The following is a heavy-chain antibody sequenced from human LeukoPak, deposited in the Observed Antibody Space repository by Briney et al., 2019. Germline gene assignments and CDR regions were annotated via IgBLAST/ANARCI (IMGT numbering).Heavy chain of an antibody. CDR3: ARDSELPDYDDAFDI. Sequence: SETLSLTCAVYGGSFSGYYWSWIRQPPGKGLEWIGEINHSGSTNYNPSLKSRVTISVDTSKNQFSLKLSSVTAADTAVYYCARDSELPDYDDAFDIWGQGTMVTVSS. J-gene: IGHJ3*02. CDR1: GGSFSGYY. CDR2: INHSGST. D-gene: IGHD3-22*01. V-gene: IGHV4-34*01.